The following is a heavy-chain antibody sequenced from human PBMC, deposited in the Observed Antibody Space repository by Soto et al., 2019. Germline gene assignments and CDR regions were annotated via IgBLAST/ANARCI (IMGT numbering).Heavy chain of an antibody. CDR3: ARDPPITGSLRGTPLMDA. CDR1: GYSFTSHG. V-gene: IGHV1-18*04. Sequence: QVQLVQSGVEVKKPGASVKISCKASGYSFTSHGISWVRQAPGQGLEWMGWISAYNGKTNYVQKFQERVTMTTDTSTNTAYMELRSLRSDDTAVYYCARDPPITGSLRGTPLMDAWGQGTTVTVSS. CDR2: ISAYNGKT. J-gene: IGHJ6*02. D-gene: IGHD1-20*01.